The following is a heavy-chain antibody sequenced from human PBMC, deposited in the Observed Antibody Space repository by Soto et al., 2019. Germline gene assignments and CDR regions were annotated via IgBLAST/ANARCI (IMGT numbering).Heavy chain of an antibody. V-gene: IGHV1-18*04. J-gene: IGHJ5*02. D-gene: IGHD2-2*01. CDR2: ISAYNGNT. CDR3: ARFGDIVVVPAASNWFDP. CDR1: GYTFTSYV. Sequence: ASVKVSCKASGYTFTSYVISWVRQAPGQGLEWMGWISAYNGNTNYAQKLQGRVTMTTDTSTSTAYMELRSLRTDDTAVYYCARFGDIVVVPAASNWFDPWGQGTLVTVSS.